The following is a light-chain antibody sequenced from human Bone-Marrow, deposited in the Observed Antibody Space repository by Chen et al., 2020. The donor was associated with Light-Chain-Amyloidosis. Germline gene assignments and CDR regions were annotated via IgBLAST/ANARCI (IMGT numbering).Light chain of an antibody. CDR2: RDT. CDR1: DLPTKY. Sequence: YELNQPPSVSVSPGQTARITCSGDDLPTKYAYWYQQKPGQAPVLVIHRDTERPSGISERFSGYSSGTTATLTISGVQAEDEADYHCQSADSSGTYEVIFGGGTKLTVL. J-gene: IGLJ2*01. CDR3: QSADSSGTYEVI. V-gene: IGLV3-25*03.